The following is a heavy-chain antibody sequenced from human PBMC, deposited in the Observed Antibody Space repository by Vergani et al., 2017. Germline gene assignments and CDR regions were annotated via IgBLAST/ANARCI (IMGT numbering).Heavy chain of an antibody. Sequence: QVQLVESGGGVVQPGRSLRLSCAASGFNFSSYGMHWVRQAPGKGLQWVAFIRYDGNNIQYADSVKGRFTISRDNSKNTLDLQMNSLRTEDTAVYYCLGATYDSDYGGQGTLVTVSS. J-gene: IGHJ4*02. CDR1: GFNFSSYG. CDR2: IRYDGNNI. V-gene: IGHV3-30*02. D-gene: IGHD2-21*01. CDR3: LGATYDSDY.